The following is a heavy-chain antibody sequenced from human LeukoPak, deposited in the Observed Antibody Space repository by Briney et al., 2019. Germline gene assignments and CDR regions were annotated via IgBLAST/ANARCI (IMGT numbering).Heavy chain of an antibody. CDR3: AREMIDSSWYGLTVG. Sequence: SETLSLTCTVSGGSLSSYYWSWIRQPAGKGLEWIGRIYTSGSTNYNPSLKSRVTMSVDTSKNQFSLKLSSVTAADTAVYYCAREMIDSSWYGLTVGWGQGTLVTVSS. CDR2: IYTSGST. D-gene: IGHD6-13*01. J-gene: IGHJ4*02. V-gene: IGHV4-4*07. CDR1: GGSLSSYY.